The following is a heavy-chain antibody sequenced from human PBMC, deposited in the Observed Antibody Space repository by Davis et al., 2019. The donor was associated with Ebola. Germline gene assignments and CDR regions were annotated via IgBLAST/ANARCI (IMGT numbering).Heavy chain of an antibody. D-gene: IGHD3-9*01. CDR2: ISYDGSNK. J-gene: IGHJ6*04. V-gene: IGHV3-30*04. CDR1: GFTFSSYA. Sequence: GGSLRLSCAASGFTFSSYAMHWVRQAPGKGLEWVAVISYDGSNKYYADSVKGRFTISRDNSKNTLYLQMNSLRAEDTAVYYCARDHHPKYYDILSYYGMDVWGKGTTVTVSS. CDR3: ARDHHPKYYDILSYYGMDV.